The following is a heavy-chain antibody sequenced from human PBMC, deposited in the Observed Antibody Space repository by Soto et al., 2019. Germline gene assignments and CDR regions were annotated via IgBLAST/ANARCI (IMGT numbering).Heavy chain of an antibody. D-gene: IGHD1-1*01. CDR2: IDPSDSYT. CDR3: ARPHYNWNDLDYGMDV. CDR1: GHSFTSYW. J-gene: IGHJ6*02. Sequence: GESLKISCKGSGHSFTSYWISWVRQMPGKGLGWMGRIDPSDSYTNYSPSFQGHVTISADKSISTAYLQWSSLKASDTAMYYCARPHYNWNDLDYGMDVWGQGTTVTVSS. V-gene: IGHV5-10-1*01.